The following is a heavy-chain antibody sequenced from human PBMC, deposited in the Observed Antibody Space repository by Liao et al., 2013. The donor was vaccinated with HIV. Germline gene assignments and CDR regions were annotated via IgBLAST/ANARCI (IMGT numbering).Heavy chain of an antibody. D-gene: IGHD4-11*01. CDR3: ARVTKKYFYYIDV. Sequence: QVQLQESGPGLVKPSQTLSLTCSVSGGYINRDNYYWSWIRQPPGKGLEWIGYMYYSGSAYYNPSLKSRLTMSLDTSRNQLTLKLSSVTAADTAVFYCARVTKKYFYYIDVWGKGATVTVSS. V-gene: IGHV4-30-4*08. J-gene: IGHJ6*03. CDR2: MYYSGSA. CDR1: GGYINRDNYY.